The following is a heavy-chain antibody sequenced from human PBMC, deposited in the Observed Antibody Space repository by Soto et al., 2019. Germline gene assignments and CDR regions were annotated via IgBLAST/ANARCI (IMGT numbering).Heavy chain of an antibody. CDR2: INPSGGST. CDR3: ARGYYHCSGGSCYFPFDF. D-gene: IGHD2-15*01. J-gene: IGHJ4*02. V-gene: IGHV1-46*03. CDR1: GYTFTSYY. Sequence: GASVKVSCKASGYTFTSYYMHWVRQAPGQGLEWMGIINPSGGSTSYAQKFQGRVTMTRDTSTSTVHMELSSLRSEDTAVYYCARGYYHCSGGSCYFPFDFWGQGTLVTVSS.